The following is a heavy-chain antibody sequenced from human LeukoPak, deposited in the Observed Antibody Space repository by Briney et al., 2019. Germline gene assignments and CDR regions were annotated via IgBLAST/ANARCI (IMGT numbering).Heavy chain of an antibody. CDR1: GFTFSTYS. CDR3: ARRGVYGSGAFYLDY. D-gene: IGHD3-10*01. V-gene: IGHV3-21*01. CDR2: ISSSSSYI. Sequence: GGSLRLSCAASGFTFSTYSMNWVRQTPGKGLEWVSSISSSSSYIYYADSVKGRFTISRDNAKNSLSLQMNSLRAEDTAVYYCARRGVYGSGAFYLDYWGQGTLVTVSS. J-gene: IGHJ4*02.